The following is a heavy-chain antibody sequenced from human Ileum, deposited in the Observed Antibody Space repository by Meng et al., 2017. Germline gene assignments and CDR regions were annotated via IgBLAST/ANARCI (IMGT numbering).Heavy chain of an antibody. D-gene: IGHD2/OR15-2a*01. CDR3: ANSIRGHAFDI. CDR2: IYYSGNS. Sequence: SETLSLTCTVSGASMSRYYWNWIRQSPGKGLEWIGYIYYSGNSHNNTSLKSRFTISRDNAKNSLYLQMNSLRAEDTALYYCANSIRGHAFDIWGQGTMVTVSS. V-gene: IGHV4-59*01. CDR1: GASMSRYY. J-gene: IGHJ3*02.